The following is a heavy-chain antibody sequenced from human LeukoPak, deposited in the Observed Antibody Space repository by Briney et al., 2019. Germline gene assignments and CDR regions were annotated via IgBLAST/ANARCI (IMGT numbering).Heavy chain of an antibody. Sequence: ASVKVSCKASGYTFTSYGISWVRQAPGQGLEWMGWISAYNGNTNYAQKLQGRVTMTTDTSTSTAYMELRSPRSDDTAVYYCASRTYTYDSSGYYRRNYYFDYWGQGTLVTVSS. CDR1: GYTFTSYG. V-gene: IGHV1-18*01. CDR2: ISAYNGNT. J-gene: IGHJ4*02. D-gene: IGHD3-22*01. CDR3: ASRTYTYDSSGYYRRNYYFDY.